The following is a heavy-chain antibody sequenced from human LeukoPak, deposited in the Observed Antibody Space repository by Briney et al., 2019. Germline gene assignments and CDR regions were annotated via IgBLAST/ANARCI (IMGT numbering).Heavy chain of an antibody. CDR2: IIPILGIA. D-gene: IGHD3-9*01. CDR1: GGTFSSNA. Sequence: ASVKVSCTASGGTFSSNAISWVRHPPAQGIEWMGRIIPILGIANNAHTFQGRVTITADKTTSTAYMQLSSLRSEDTAVYYCARDIYEILVRDEYYFDDWGQGTLVTVSS. V-gene: IGHV1-69*04. CDR3: ARDIYEILVRDEYYFDD. J-gene: IGHJ4*02.